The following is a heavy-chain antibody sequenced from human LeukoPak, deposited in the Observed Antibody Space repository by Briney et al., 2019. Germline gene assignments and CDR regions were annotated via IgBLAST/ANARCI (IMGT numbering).Heavy chain of an antibody. V-gene: IGHV1-18*01. CDR3: ARVGGRWLQYLYFDY. D-gene: IGHD5-24*01. CDR2: ISAYNGNT. CDR1: GYTFTSYG. J-gene: IGHJ4*02. Sequence: ASVKVSCKASGYTFTSYGISWVRQAPGQGLEWMGWISAYNGNTNYAQKLQGRVTMTTDTSTSTAYMELRSLRSDDTAVYYCARVGGRWLQYLYFDYWGQGTLVTVSS.